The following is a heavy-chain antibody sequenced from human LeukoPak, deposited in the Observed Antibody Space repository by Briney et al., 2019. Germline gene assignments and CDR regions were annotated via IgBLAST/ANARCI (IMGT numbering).Heavy chain of an antibody. CDR1: GFTFSDYY. CDR3: AKGVSSGGTKYYFDY. V-gene: IGHV3-7*03. Sequence: GGSLRLSCAASGFTFSDYYMSWVRQAPGEGLDWVAAIKPDGSEQYYVDSVKGRFTISRDNAKNSLFLQMNSLRAEDTAVYYCAKGVSSGGTKYYFDYWGQGTLVTVSS. CDR2: IKPDGSEQ. D-gene: IGHD2-15*01. J-gene: IGHJ4*02.